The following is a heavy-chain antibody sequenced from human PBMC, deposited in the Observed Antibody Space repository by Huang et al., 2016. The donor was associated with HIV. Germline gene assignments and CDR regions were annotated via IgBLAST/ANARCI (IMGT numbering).Heavy chain of an antibody. D-gene: IGHD3-22*01. Sequence: QLQLQGSGPGLAKPSETLSLTCTVSGGSITSSSYYWGGIRQPPGKGLEWVGSIYYRGSTDYNPALKSRGTVSVETSKNQFSLKLSSVTAADTAVYYCARHFSYYDSSGYTPWDAFDIWGQGTMVTVSS. CDR1: GGSITSSSYY. CDR2: IYYRGST. CDR3: ARHFSYYDSSGYTPWDAFDI. V-gene: IGHV4-39*01. J-gene: IGHJ3*02.